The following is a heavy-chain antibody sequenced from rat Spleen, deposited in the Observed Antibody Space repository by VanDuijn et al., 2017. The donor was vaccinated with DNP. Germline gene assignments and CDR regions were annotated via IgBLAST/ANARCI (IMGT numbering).Heavy chain of an antibody. D-gene: IGHD1-11*01. Sequence: EVQLQESGPGLVKPSQSLSLTCSVTGYSITSNYWGWIRKFPGNKMEWMAYISYSGSTGYNPFLKSRISITRDTSKNQFFLQLNSVTTEDIATYYCARGLNYGGYSYSWYFDFWGPGTMVTVSS. CDR3: ARGLNYGGYSYSWYFDF. CDR1: GYSITSNY. V-gene: IGHV3-1*01. CDR2: ISYSGST. J-gene: IGHJ1*01.